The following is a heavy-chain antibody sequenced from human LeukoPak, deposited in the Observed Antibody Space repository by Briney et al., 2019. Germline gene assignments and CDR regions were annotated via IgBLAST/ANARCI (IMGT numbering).Heavy chain of an antibody. Sequence: GGSLRLSCAASGFTVSNNYMSWVRQAPGRGLEWVSVIYSGGSTYYADSVKGRFTISRDNSKNTLYLQMNSLRAEDTAVYYCARGDSSSWHPASDYWGQGTLVTVSS. CDR1: GFTVSNNY. D-gene: IGHD6-13*01. CDR2: IYSGGST. J-gene: IGHJ4*02. CDR3: ARGDSSSWHPASDY. V-gene: IGHV3-53*01.